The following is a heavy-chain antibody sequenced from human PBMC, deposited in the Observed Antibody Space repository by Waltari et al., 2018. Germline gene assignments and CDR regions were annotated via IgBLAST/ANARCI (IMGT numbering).Heavy chain of an antibody. CDR2: IIPIFGTA. V-gene: IGHV1-69*13. D-gene: IGHD3-22*01. CDR3: VRLNYYYDSSGDAFDI. Sequence: QVQLVQSGAEVKKPGSSVKVSCKASGGTFSSYAISWVRQAPGQGLEWMGRIIPIFGTANYAQKFQGRVTITADKSTSTAYMELSSLRSEDTAVYYCVRLNYYYDSSGDAFDIWGQGTMVTVSS. J-gene: IGHJ3*02. CDR1: GGTFSSYA.